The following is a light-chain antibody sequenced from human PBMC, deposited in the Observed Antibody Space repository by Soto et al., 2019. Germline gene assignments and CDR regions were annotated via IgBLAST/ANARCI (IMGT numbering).Light chain of an antibody. CDR3: QQYNSYPWT. V-gene: IGKV1-5*03. J-gene: IGKJ1*01. Sequence: DIQMTQSPSTLSASVGDRVTITCRASQSIRSWLAWYQQKPGKAPKLLIYKASSLETGVPLRFSGSGSGTEFTLTISSLQPDDSATYYCQQYNSYPWTFGQGTKV. CDR1: QSIRSW. CDR2: KAS.